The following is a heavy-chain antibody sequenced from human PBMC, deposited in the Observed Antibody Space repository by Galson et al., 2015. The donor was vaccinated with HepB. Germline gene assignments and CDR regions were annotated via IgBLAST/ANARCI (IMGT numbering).Heavy chain of an antibody. V-gene: IGHV3-30-3*01. CDR3: ARDQGGYARGYGMDV. Sequence: SLRLSCAASGFTFSSYATHWVRQAPGKGLEWVAVISYDGSNKYYADSVKGRFTISRDNSKNTLYLQMNSLRAEDTAVYYCARDQGGYARGYGMDVWGQGTTVTVSS. CDR1: GFTFSSYA. J-gene: IGHJ6*02. D-gene: IGHD3-22*01. CDR2: ISYDGSNK.